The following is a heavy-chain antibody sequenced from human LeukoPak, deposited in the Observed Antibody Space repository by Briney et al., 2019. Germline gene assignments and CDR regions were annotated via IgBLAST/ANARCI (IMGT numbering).Heavy chain of an antibody. Sequence: GGSLRLSCAASGFTFSSYEMHWVRQAPGKGLVWVSYISSSGSTIYYADSVKGRFTISRNNAKNSLYLQMSSLRDEDTALYYCARASRTGYDFWGQGTLVTVSS. CDR2: ISSSGSTI. V-gene: IGHV3-48*03. J-gene: IGHJ4*02. CDR3: ARASRTGYDF. D-gene: IGHD3-22*01. CDR1: GFTFSSYE.